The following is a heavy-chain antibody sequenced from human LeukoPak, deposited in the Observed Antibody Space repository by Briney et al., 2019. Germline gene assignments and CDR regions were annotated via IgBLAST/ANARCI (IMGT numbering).Heavy chain of an antibody. D-gene: IGHD6-13*01. CDR3: ARDRSRRDDY. CDR1: GFTFSSYW. J-gene: IGHJ4*02. CDR2: INEDGSEK. Sequence: GGSLRLSCAASGFTFSSYWMTWVRQAPGKGLEWVANINEDGSEKHYVDSVKGRFTVSRDNAENSLYLQMNSLGAEDTAVYYCARDRSRRDDYWGQGTLVTVSS. V-gene: IGHV3-7*03.